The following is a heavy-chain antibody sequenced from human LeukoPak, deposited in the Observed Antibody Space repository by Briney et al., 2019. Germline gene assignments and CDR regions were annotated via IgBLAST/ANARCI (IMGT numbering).Heavy chain of an antibody. CDR1: GFTFRSYS. CDR3: ARDLVVPAATKPQYYYYGMDV. J-gene: IGHJ6*02. D-gene: IGHD2-2*01. CDR2: ISSGSSYI. Sequence: GGSLRLSCAASGFTFRSYSMNWVRQAPGKGLEWVSSISSGSSYIYYADSVKGRFTISRDNARNSLYLQMNSLRAEDTAVYYCARDLVVPAATKPQYYYYGMDVWGQGTTVTVSS. V-gene: IGHV3-21*04.